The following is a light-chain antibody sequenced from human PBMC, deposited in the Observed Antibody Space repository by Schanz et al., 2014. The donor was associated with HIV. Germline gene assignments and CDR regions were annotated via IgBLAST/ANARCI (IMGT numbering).Light chain of an antibody. J-gene: IGLJ3*02. Sequence: QSALTQPASVSGSPGQSITISCTGTSSDIGAYNYVSWYQQHPGKAPKLIISDVSNRPSGVSNRFSASKSGNTASLTISGLQAEDEADYYCCSYAGSSTVVFGGGTKLTVL. CDR2: DVS. CDR3: CSYAGSSTVV. V-gene: IGLV2-14*03. CDR1: SSDIGAYNY.